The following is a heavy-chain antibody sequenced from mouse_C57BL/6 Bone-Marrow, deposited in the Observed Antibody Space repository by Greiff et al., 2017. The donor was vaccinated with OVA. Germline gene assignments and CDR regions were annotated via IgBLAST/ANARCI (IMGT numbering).Heavy chain of an antibody. CDR1: GYTFTDYN. Sequence: EVQLQQSGPELVKPGASVKMSCKASGYTFTDYNMHWVKQSHGKSLEWIGYINPNNGGTSYNQKFKGKATLTVNKSSSTAYMELRSLTSEDSAVYYCARGYYYGSSLDYGGQGTTLTVSS. V-gene: IGHV1-22*01. CDR2: INPNNGGT. D-gene: IGHD1-1*01. CDR3: ARGYYYGSSLDY. J-gene: IGHJ2*01.